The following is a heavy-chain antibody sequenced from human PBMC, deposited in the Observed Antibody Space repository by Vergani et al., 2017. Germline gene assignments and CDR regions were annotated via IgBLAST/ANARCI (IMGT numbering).Heavy chain of an antibody. J-gene: IGHJ6*02. Sequence: QVQLQESGPGLVKPSQTLSLICTVSGGSISSGSYYWSWIRQPAGKGLEWIGRIYTSGSTNYNPSLKSRVTISVDTSKNQFSLKLSSVTAADTAVYYCARGNGYKDEGGMDVWGQGTTVTVSS. CDR3: ARGNGYKDEGGMDV. V-gene: IGHV4-61*02. CDR2: IYTSGST. D-gene: IGHD5-24*01. CDR1: GGSISSGSYY.